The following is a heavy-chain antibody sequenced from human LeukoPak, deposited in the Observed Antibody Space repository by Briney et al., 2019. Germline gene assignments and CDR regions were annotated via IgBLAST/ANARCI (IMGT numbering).Heavy chain of an antibody. J-gene: IGHJ5*02. CDR3: ARENNDFWSGYYLDNWLDP. CDR2: IYYSGSA. CDR1: GGSISSGGYY. V-gene: IGHV4-31*03. D-gene: IGHD3-3*01. Sequence: PSETLSLTCTVSGGSISSGGYYWSWIRQHPGKGLEWIGYIYYSGSAYYNPSLKSRVTISVDTSKNQFSLKLSSVTAADTAVYYCARENNDFWSGYYLDNWLDPWGQGTLVTVSS.